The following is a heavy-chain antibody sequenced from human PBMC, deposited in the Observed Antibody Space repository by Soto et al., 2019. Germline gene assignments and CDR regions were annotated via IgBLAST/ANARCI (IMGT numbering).Heavy chain of an antibody. Sequence: PSETLSLTCTVSGGSISSSSYYWGWIRQPPGKGLEWIGSIYYSGSTYYNPSLKSRVTISVDTSKNQFSLKLSSVTAADTAVYYCASRFYDILTGFVADWFDPWGQGTLVTVSS. CDR1: GGSISSSSYY. J-gene: IGHJ5*02. CDR2: IYYSGST. D-gene: IGHD3-9*01. V-gene: IGHV4-39*01. CDR3: ASRFYDILTGFVADWFDP.